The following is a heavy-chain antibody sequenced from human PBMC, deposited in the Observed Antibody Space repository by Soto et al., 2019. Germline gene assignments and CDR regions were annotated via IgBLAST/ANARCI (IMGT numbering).Heavy chain of an antibody. CDR1: GGTFSSYA. J-gene: IGHJ5*02. CDR3: ARDLPIFRRLAAADGVRFDP. Sequence: QVQLVQSGAEVKKPGSSVKVSCKASGGTFSSYAISWVRQAPGQGLEWMGGIIPIFGTANYAQKFQGRVNIPADYYTRTALMELSSLRSADTAVYYCARDLPIFRRLAAADGVRFDPWGQGTLVTVSS. V-gene: IGHV1-69*01. D-gene: IGHD6-13*01. CDR2: IIPIFGTA.